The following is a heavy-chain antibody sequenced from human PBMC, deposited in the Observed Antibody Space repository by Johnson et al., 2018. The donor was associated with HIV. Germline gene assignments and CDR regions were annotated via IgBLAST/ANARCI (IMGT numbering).Heavy chain of an antibody. CDR3: ARDGAQQLARDAFDI. Sequence: QMQLVESGGGVVQPGRSLRLSCAASGFTFSSYAMHWVRQAPGKGLEWVAVIWYDGSNKYYADSVKGRFTISRDNSKNTLYLQMNSLGAEDTAVYYCARDGAQQLARDAFDIWGQGTMVTVSS. CDR1: GFTFSSYA. CDR2: IWYDGSNK. V-gene: IGHV3-30*04. D-gene: IGHD6-13*01. J-gene: IGHJ3*02.